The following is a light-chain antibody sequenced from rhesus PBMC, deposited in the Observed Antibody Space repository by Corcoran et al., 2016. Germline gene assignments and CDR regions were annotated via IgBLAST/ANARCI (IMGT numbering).Light chain of an antibody. J-gene: IGKJ2*01. CDR2: EAS. Sequence: DIQMTQSPSSLSASVGDRVTITCRASQGITNDLAWYQQKPGETPKLLIYEASSLQSGIPSRFSGSGAGTDFTLTSSRLQSEDFATYYCQHYYSTPPSFGQGTKVEIK. CDR1: QGITND. CDR3: QHYYSTPPS. V-gene: IGKV1-25*01.